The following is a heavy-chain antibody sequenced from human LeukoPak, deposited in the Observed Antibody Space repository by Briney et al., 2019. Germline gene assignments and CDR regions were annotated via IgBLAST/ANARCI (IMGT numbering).Heavy chain of an antibody. D-gene: IGHD3-22*01. J-gene: IGHJ4*02. CDR2: IIPIFGTA. V-gene: IGHV1-69*13. CDR3: ARDESSSPRHFDY. Sequence: SVKVSCKASGYTFTSYAISWVRQAPGQGLEWMGGIIPIFGTANYAQKFQGRVTITADESTSTAYMELSSLRSEDTAVYYCARDESSSPRHFDYWGQGTLVTVSS. CDR1: GYTFTSYA.